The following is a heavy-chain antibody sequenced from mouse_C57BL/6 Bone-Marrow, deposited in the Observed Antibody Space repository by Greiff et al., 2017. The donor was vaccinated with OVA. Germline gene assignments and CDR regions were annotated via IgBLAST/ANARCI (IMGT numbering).Heavy chain of an antibody. CDR1: GYTFTDYY. Sequence: QVQLKESGPELVKPGASVKISCKASGYTFTDYYITWVKQRPGQGLEWIGWIFPGRGSTYYNAKFQRKATLTVDKSSSTAYMWLSSLTSDDSAVDFCARRGNPYYCDYWGQGTTLTVSS. V-gene: IGHV1-75*01. J-gene: IGHJ2*01. CDR3: ARRGNPYYCDY. CDR2: IFPGRGST.